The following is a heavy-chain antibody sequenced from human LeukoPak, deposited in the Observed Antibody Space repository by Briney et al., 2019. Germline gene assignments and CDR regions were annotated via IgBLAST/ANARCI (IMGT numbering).Heavy chain of an antibody. V-gene: IGHV1-69*06. J-gene: IGHJ4*02. CDR2: IIPIFGTA. Sequence: SVTVSCTASGGTFSSYAISWVRQAPGQGLEWMGGIIPIFGTANYAQKFQGRVTITADKSTSTAYMELSSLRSEDTAVYYCARDGKAATHYYFDYWGQGTLVTVSS. CDR3: ARDGKAATHYYFDY. CDR1: GGTFSSYA. D-gene: IGHD2-15*01.